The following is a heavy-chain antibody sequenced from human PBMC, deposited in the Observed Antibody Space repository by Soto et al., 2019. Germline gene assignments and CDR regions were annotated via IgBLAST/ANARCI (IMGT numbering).Heavy chain of an antibody. CDR3: ARNHLLLDAFDI. CDR1: GYTFTSYD. Sequence: GASVKVSCKASGYTFTSYDINWVRHATGQGLEWMGWMNPNSGNTGYARKFQGRVTMTRNTSISTAYMELSSLRSEDTAVYYCARNHLLLDAFDIWGQGTMVTVSS. J-gene: IGHJ3*02. D-gene: IGHD1-26*01. V-gene: IGHV1-8*01. CDR2: MNPNSGNT.